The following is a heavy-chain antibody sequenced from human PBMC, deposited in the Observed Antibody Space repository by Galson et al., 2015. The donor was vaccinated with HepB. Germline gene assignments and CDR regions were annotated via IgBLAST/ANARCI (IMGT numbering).Heavy chain of an antibody. Sequence: SLRLSCAASGFTFSDYAMHWVRQAPGKGLEWVAVISYDGLNKYYADSVKGRFTISRDNSKNTLFLQMNSLRAEDTAVYYCAKMPRYAVGVGLDWGQGTLVTVSS. CDR3: AKMPRYAVGVGLD. J-gene: IGHJ4*02. V-gene: IGHV3-30*18. D-gene: IGHD1-26*01. CDR1: GFTFSDYA. CDR2: ISYDGLNK.